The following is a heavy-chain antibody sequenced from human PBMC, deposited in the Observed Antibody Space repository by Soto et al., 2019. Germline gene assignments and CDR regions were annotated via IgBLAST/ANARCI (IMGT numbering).Heavy chain of an antibody. V-gene: IGHV3-74*01. D-gene: IGHD5-18*01. Sequence: PGGSLRLSCAASGFTFSNYWMHWVRQTPGEGLVWVSRVNPDGSNSNYADSVKGRFTISRDNAKDMLYLQMDSLRAEDTAVYYCAKGQYRGYYNWFDPWGQGTLVTVSS. CDR1: GFTFSNYW. CDR2: VNPDGSNS. CDR3: AKGQYRGYYNWFDP. J-gene: IGHJ5*02.